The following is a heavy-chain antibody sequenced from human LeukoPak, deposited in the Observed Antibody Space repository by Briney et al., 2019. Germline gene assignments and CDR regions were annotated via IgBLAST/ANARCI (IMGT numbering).Heavy chain of an antibody. CDR3: ARAQLGYSSGWFDY. Sequence: GGSLRLSCAASGFTVSSNYMSWVRQAPGKGLEWVSVIYSGGSTYYADSVKGRFTISRDNSKNTLYLQMNSLRAEDTAVYYCARAQLGYSSGWFDYWGQGTLVTVSS. D-gene: IGHD6-19*01. V-gene: IGHV3-53*01. J-gene: IGHJ4*02. CDR1: GFTVSSNY. CDR2: IYSGGST.